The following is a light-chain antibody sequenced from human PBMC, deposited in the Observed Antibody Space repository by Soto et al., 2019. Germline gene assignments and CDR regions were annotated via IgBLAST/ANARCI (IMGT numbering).Light chain of an antibody. CDR3: QQSYNTELT. V-gene: IGKV1-39*01. CDR2: AAS. J-gene: IGKJ4*01. CDR1: QSISSY. Sequence: DIQMTQPPSSLSASVGDRVTITCRASQSISSYLNWYQQKPGKAPKLLIYAASSLQSGVPSRFSGSGSGTDFTLTISSLQPEDFASYYCQQSYNTELTFGGGTKVDIK.